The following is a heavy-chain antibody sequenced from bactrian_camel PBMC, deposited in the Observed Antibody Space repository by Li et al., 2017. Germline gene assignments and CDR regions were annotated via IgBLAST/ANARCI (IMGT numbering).Heavy chain of an antibody. CDR1: GLTFGSFD. V-gene: IGHV3S40*01. Sequence: DVQLVESGGGLVQPGGSQTLSCAVSGLTFGSFDVFWVRQAPGKGLEWVSGINGGGGNTYYKDSVKGRFTISQDSAKTTVYLQMNSLKPEDTTVYYCAPDRLKGSWYTPPVCYWGQGTQVTVS. CDR3: APDRLKGSWYTPPVCY. J-gene: IGHJ4*01. D-gene: IGHD6*01. CDR2: INGGGGNT.